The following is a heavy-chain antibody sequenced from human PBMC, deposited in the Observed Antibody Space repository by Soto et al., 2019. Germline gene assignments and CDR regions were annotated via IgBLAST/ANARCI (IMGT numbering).Heavy chain of an antibody. CDR3: AHYTTDNYFDV. D-gene: IGHD1-1*01. V-gene: IGHV2-5*02. CDR1: GFSLYTGGVG. Sequence: QITFKESRPTLVKPTQTLTLTCSVSGFSLYTGGVGVGWMRQPPGKALEWLARLYWDDTRRYNPSLNNTLTIAKDTSENHLVLTVTDMGPVDTGTYFCAHYTTDNYFDVWGQGATVTVSS. CDR2: LYWDDTR. J-gene: IGHJ6*02.